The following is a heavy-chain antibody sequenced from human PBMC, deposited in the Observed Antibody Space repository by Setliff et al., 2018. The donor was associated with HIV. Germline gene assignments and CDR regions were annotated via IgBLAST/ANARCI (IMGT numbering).Heavy chain of an antibody. CDR1: GYSFTDHY. Sequence: ASVKVSSKASGYSFTDHYMHWVRQAPGQGLEWMGRINPDSGTTNYAQKFQGSVTITADESKTTAYMDMSSLRSEDTAIYYCARDRAVQLEPGPRDPGGYYYDGMDVWGQGTTVTVSS. CDR3: ARDRAVQLEPGPRDPGGYYYDGMDV. V-gene: IGHV1-2*06. J-gene: IGHJ6*02. D-gene: IGHD1-1*01. CDR2: INPDSGTT.